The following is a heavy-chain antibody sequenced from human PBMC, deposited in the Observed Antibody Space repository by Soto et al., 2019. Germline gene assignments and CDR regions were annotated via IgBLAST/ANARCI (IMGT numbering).Heavy chain of an antibody. CDR1: GFTFSSYS. CDR3: AKAKNDYNWDNRPPFDY. J-gene: IGHJ4*02. V-gene: IGHV3-23*01. D-gene: IGHD1-20*01. Sequence: GGSLRLSXAASGFTFSSYSMTWIRQAPGKGLEWVSLISANDVGTYYAESVKTRFTISTDQSRNTVYLQMDSLRADDTAIYYCAKAKNDYNWDNRPPFDYWGQGTLVTVSS. CDR2: ISANDVGT.